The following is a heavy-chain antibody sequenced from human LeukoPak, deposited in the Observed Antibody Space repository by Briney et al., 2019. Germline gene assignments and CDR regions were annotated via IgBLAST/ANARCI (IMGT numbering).Heavy chain of an antibody. Sequence: SQTLSLTCTVSGGSISSGGYYWSWIRQHPGKGLEWIGYIYYSGSTYYNPSLKSRVTISVDTSKNQFPLKLSSVTAADTAVYYCARTDILTGYYRTFDYWGQGTLVTVSS. CDR1: GGSISSGGYY. V-gene: IGHV4-31*03. CDR2: IYYSGST. J-gene: IGHJ4*02. CDR3: ARTDILTGYYRTFDY. D-gene: IGHD3-9*01.